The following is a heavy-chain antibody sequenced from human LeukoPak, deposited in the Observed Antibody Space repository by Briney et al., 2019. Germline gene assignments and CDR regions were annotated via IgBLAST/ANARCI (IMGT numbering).Heavy chain of an antibody. CDR1: GGSFSGYY. D-gene: IGHD3-22*01. J-gene: IGHJ4*02. Sequence: SEALSLTCAVYGGSFSGYYWSWIRQPPGKGLEWIGEINHSGSTNHSPSLKSRVTISVDTSKNQFSLKLRSVTAADTAVYYCARGPLYYYDSSSRSYYFDYWGQGTLVTVSS. CDR3: ARGPLYYYDSSSRSYYFDY. CDR2: INHSGST. V-gene: IGHV4-34*01.